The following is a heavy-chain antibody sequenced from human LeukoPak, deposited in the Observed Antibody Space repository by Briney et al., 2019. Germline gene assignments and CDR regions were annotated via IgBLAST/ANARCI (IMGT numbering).Heavy chain of an antibody. D-gene: IGHD5-24*01. CDR1: GYSISSGYY. CDR2: INHIGST. J-gene: IGHJ4*02. CDR3: ARGSRWLQSYFDY. V-gene: IGHV4-38-2*02. Sequence: SETLSLTCTVSGYSISSGYYWSWIRQPPGKGLEWIGEINHIGSTNYNPSLKSRVSISEDTSKNQFSLKLSSVTAADTAVYYCARGSRWLQSYFDYWGQGTLVTVSS.